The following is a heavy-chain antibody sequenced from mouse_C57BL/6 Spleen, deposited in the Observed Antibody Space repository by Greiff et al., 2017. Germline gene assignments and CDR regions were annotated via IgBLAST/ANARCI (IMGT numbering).Heavy chain of an antibody. CDR3: ARLFYGSSLDY. CDR1: GYAFSSYW. D-gene: IGHD1-1*01. J-gene: IGHJ2*01. CDR2: IYPGDGDT. Sequence: VKLQQSGAELVKPGASVKISCKASGYAFSSYWMNWVKQRPGKGLECIGQIYPGDGDTNYNGKFKGKATLTADKSSSTAYMQLSSLTSEDSAVYFCARLFYGSSLDYWGQGTTLTVSS. V-gene: IGHV1-80*01.